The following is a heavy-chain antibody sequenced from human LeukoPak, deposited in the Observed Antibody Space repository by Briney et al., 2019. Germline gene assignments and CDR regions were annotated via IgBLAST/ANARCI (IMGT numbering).Heavy chain of an antibody. V-gene: IGHV1-46*01. D-gene: IGHD5-18*01. CDR1: GYTFTSYY. CDR3: ARALPHRRLMDTTMEQHWFDP. CDR2: INPSGGNT. Sequence: ASVKVSCKASGYTFTSYYMHWVRQAPGQGLEWMGIINPSGGNTNYAQKFQGRVTMTRDMSTSTVYMELSSLKSEDTAMYYCARALPHRRLMDTTMEQHWFDPWGQGTLVTVSS. J-gene: IGHJ5*02.